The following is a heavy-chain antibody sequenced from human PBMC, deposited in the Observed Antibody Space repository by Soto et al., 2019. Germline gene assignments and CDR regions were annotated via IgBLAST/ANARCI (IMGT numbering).Heavy chain of an antibody. CDR3: ARDKWDIVVVVAARGAFDI. D-gene: IGHD2-15*01. V-gene: IGHV1-18*01. Sequence: ASVKVSCKASGYTFTSYGISWVRQAPGQGLEWMGWISAYNGNTNYAQKLQGRVTMTTDTSTSTAYMELRSLRSDDTAVYYCARDKWDIVVVVAARGAFDIWGQGTMVTVSS. J-gene: IGHJ3*02. CDR1: GYTFTSYG. CDR2: ISAYNGNT.